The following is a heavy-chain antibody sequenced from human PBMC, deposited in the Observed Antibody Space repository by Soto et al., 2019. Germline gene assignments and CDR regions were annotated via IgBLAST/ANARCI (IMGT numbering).Heavy chain of an antibody. CDR2: IYWNDDK. CDR1: GFSLSTSGVG. V-gene: IGHV2-5*01. Sequence: QITLKESGPTLVKPTQTLTLTCTFSGFSLSTSGVGVGWIRQPPGKALEWLALIYWNDDKRYSPSLKSRLTITKDTSKNQVVLTMTNMDPVDTATYYCELSLYYYDSSYFDYWGQGTLVTVSS. D-gene: IGHD3-22*01. CDR3: ELSLYYYDSSYFDY. J-gene: IGHJ4*02.